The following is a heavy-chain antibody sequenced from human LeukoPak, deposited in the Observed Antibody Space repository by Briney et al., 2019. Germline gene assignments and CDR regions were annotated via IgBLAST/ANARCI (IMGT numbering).Heavy chain of an antibody. Sequence: SQTLSLTCTVSGGSVSSGDYFWSWIRQPPGKGLELIAYIYYTGTTYYNPSLKSPVTISVDTSKNQFSLKLNSVTAADTAVYYCARQYYGSEDNWGQGTLVTVSS. CDR1: GGSVSSGDYF. V-gene: IGHV4-30-4*01. D-gene: IGHD3-10*01. CDR3: ARQYYGSEDN. CDR2: IYYTGTT. J-gene: IGHJ4*02.